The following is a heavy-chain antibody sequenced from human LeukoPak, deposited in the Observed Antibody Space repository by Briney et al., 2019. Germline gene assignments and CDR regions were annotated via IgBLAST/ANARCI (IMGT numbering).Heavy chain of an antibody. J-gene: IGHJ4*02. V-gene: IGHV3-74*01. CDR1: GFTFSNYW. CDR3: AKILTMFGVADY. Sequence: GGSLRLSCAASGFTFSNYWMPWVRQAPGKGLVWVSRIRSDGGGTSYADSVKGRFTISRDNAKNTLYLQMNSLRAEDTAVYYCAKILTMFGVADYWGQGTLVTVSS. D-gene: IGHD3-3*01. CDR2: IRSDGGGT.